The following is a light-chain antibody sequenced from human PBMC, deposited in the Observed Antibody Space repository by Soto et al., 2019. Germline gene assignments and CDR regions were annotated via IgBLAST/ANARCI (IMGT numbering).Light chain of an antibody. CDR3: HQYDRSALFT. CDR2: GAS. Sequence: EIVLTQSPGTLSLSPGERATLSCRASQSVPSNYLAWYQQRPGQAPRLLIYGASTRAAGVPDRFSGSGSGTEFSLTINRLKPEDFALFYCHQYDRSALFTFGPGTTVDIK. CDR1: QSVPSNY. V-gene: IGKV3-20*01. J-gene: IGKJ3*01.